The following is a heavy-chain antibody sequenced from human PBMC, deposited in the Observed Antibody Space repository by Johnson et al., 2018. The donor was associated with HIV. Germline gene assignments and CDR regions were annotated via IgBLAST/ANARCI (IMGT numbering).Heavy chain of an antibody. Sequence: QVQLVESGGNVVQPGRSQRLSCAASGFTFSDYSMHWVRQAPGKGLEWVAIISNDGSNKYYADSVKGRFTISRDNSNKTVYLQMNSLGPEDTAVYYCAKPPSMGSDAFDIWGQGTMVTVSS. V-gene: IGHV3-30*01. J-gene: IGHJ3*02. D-gene: IGHD3-16*01. CDR2: ISNDGSNK. CDR1: GFTFSDYS. CDR3: AKPPSMGSDAFDI.